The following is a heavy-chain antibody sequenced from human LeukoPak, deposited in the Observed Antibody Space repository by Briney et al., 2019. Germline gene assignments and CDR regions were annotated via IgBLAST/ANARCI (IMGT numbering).Heavy chain of an antibody. Sequence: SETLSLSCTVSGGSIKGYHWSWIRQPPGKGLEWIGYIYSNEATEYKPSLKSRVTISADTSKNQFSLKLTSVSAADTAIYYCARRNDFHIWGQGTMVTVSS. V-gene: IGHV4-59*12. CDR2: IYSNEAT. CDR1: GGSIKGYH. J-gene: IGHJ3*02. CDR3: ARRNDFHI.